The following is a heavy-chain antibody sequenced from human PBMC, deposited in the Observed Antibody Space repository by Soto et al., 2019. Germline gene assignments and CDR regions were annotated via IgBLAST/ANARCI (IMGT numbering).Heavy chain of an antibody. CDR1: GGSFSGYY. D-gene: IGHD3-16*02. Sequence: QVQLQQWGAGLLKPSETLSLTCAVYGGSFSGYYWSWIRQPPGKGLEWIGEINHSGSTNYNPSLKSRVTPSVDTSKNQFSRRLSSVAAADTAVYYCARADDYVWGSYRYTGVYFDYWGQGTLVTVSS. CDR2: INHSGST. V-gene: IGHV4-34*01. J-gene: IGHJ4*02. CDR3: ARADDYVWGSYRYTGVYFDY.